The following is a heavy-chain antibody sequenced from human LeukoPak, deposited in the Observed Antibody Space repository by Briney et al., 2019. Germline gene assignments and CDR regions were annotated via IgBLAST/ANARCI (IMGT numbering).Heavy chain of an antibody. CDR3: ARRPSAAKFDY. Sequence: GESLKISCKGSGYSFSTYWIGWVRQMPGKGLEWMGIIYPGDSDTRYSPSFQGQVTISADKSISTAYLQWSSLKASDTAMYYCARRPSAAKFDYWGQGTLVTVSS. CDR2: IYPGDSDT. V-gene: IGHV5-51*01. J-gene: IGHJ4*02. D-gene: IGHD6-25*01. CDR1: GYSFSTYW.